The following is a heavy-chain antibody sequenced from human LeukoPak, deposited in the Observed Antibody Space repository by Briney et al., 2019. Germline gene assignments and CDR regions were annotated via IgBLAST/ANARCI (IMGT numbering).Heavy chain of an antibody. D-gene: IGHD2-2*01. J-gene: IGHJ4*02. CDR1: GYSISSGYY. V-gene: IGHV4-38-2*02. Sequence: PSETLSLTCTVSGYSISSGYYWGWIRQPPGKGLEWIGRIYTSGSTNYNPSLKSRVTMSIDTSKNQFSLKLSSVTAADTAVYYCARAYCSSTSCQWGFDYWGQGTLVTVSS. CDR3: ARAYCSSTSCQWGFDY. CDR2: IYTSGST.